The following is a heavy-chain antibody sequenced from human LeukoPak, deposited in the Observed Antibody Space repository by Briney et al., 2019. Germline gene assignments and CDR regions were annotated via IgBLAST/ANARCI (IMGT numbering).Heavy chain of an antibody. Sequence: SETLSLTCTVSGGSITDYYWSWIRHSSGKGLEWIGYMYYSGSAYYSPSLKTRVTISVDTSKNQFSLKLSSVTAADTAVYYCARNTKRDYYYYYGMDVWGQGTTVTVPS. J-gene: IGHJ6*02. CDR3: ARNTKRDYYYYYGMDV. CDR2: MYYSGSA. CDR1: GGSITDYY. V-gene: IGHV4-59*08.